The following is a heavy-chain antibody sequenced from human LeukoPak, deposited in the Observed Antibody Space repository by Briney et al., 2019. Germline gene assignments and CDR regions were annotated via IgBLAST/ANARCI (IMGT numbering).Heavy chain of an antibody. D-gene: IGHD2-15*01. Sequence: GGSLRLSCAASGFTLSSYAMSWVRQGPGKGLEWVSAISVSGNTYHADSVKGRFTIRRDSSKNTLYLQMNSLRAGDAAVYYCAKAPVTTCSGAYCYPFDYWSQGTLVTVSS. V-gene: IGHV3-23*01. CDR1: GFTLSSYA. CDR3: AKAPVTTCSGAYCYPFDY. CDR2: ISVSGNT. J-gene: IGHJ4*02.